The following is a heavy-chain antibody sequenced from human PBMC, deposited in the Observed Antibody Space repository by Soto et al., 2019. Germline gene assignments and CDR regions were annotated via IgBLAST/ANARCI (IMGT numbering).Heavy chain of an antibody. D-gene: IGHD3-10*01. CDR3: VRDAGSLGY. J-gene: IGHJ4*02. CDR2: ITSGSSTI. V-gene: IGHV3-48*01. CDR1: GFTFSSYS. Sequence: EVQLVESGGGLVQSGGSLRLSCAASGFTFSSYSMDWVRQAPGKGLEWVSYITSGSSTIHYADSVKGRFTISRDNAKKSLFLQMNSLRVEDTAVYYCVRDAGSLGYWGQGTLVTVSS.